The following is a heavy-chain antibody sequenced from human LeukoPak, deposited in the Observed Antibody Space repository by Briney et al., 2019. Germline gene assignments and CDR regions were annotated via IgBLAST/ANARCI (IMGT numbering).Heavy chain of an antibody. CDR2: ISSSSSYI. V-gene: IGHV3-21*01. J-gene: IGHJ3*02. D-gene: IGHD1-14*01. Sequence: GSLRLSCAASAFTFSSYSINWVRQAPAKGLEWASSISSSSSYIYYADSVKRRFTISRDNAKNPLYLQMNSLRAEDTAVYYCASPQPRAGRAFDIWGQGTMVTVSS. CDR1: AFTFSSYS. CDR3: ASPQPRAGRAFDI.